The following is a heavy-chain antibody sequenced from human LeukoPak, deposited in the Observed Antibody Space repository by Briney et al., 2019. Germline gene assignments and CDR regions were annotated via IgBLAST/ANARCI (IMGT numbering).Heavy chain of an antibody. V-gene: IGHV4-59*01. D-gene: IGHD3-9*01. J-gene: IGHJ4*02. CDR2: IYYSRSA. CDR3: ATGRRYFDWLLGY. CDR1: GGSITSYY. Sequence: SETLSLTCTVSGGSITSYYWTWIRQSPGKGLEWIGYIYYSRSANYSPSLKSRVTISADMSKNQFSLRLTSVTAADTAVYYCATGRRYFDWLLGYWGQGTLVTVSS.